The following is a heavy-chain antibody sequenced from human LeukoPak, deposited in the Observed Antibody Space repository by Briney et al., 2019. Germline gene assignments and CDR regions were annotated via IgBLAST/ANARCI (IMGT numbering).Heavy chain of an antibody. Sequence: SETLSLTCTVSGVSIRSDSYYWSWGPPPAGKGLEWIVRIYSSGRTNYNPSLKSRVTISVDTSKNQFSLKLSSVTAADTAVYYSARVVYSGYDFRGAMDVWGKGTTVTVSS. J-gene: IGHJ6*03. CDR3: ARVVYSGYDFRGAMDV. CDR2: IYSSGRT. V-gene: IGHV4-61*10. CDR1: GVSIRSDSYY. D-gene: IGHD5-12*01.